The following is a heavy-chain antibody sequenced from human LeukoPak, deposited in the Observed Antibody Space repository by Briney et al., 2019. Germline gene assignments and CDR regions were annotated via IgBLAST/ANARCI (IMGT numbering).Heavy chain of an antibody. Sequence: SETLSLTCAVYGGSFSGYYWSWIRQPPGKRLESIKEINHLGNTNYNPSLKSRVTISVDTSKNQFSLTVSSVTAADTAIYYCARWSGGFSSSWFDYSGRGTLVTLSS. CDR1: GGSFSGYY. CDR2: INHLGNT. V-gene: IGHV4-34*01. CDR3: ARWSGGFSSSWFDY. D-gene: IGHD6-13*01. J-gene: IGHJ5*01.